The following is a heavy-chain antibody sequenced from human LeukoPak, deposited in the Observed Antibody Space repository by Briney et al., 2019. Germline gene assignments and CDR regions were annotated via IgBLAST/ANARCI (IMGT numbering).Heavy chain of an antibody. CDR3: AKDKGAVAGYYMDV. V-gene: IGHV3-9*03. CDR2: ISWNSGSI. CDR1: GFTFDDYA. J-gene: IGHJ6*03. Sequence: PGRSLRLSCAASGFTFDDYAMHWVRQAPGKGLEWVSGISWNSGSIGYADSVKGRFTISRDNAKNSPYLQMNSLRAEDMALYYCAKDKGAVAGYYMDVWGKGTTVTVSS. D-gene: IGHD6-19*01.